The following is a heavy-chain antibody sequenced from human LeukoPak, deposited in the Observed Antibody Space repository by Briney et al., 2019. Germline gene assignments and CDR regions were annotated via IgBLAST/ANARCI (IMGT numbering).Heavy chain of an antibody. CDR1: GGTFSSYA. D-gene: IGHD3-10*01. CDR2: INPSGGST. J-gene: IGHJ3*02. Sequence: ASVKVSCKASGGTFSSYAISWVRQAPGQGLEWMGIINPSGGSTSYAQKFQGRVTMTRDTSTSTVYMELSSLRSEDTAVYYCARAVRSRASGAFDIWGQGTMVTVSS. V-gene: IGHV1-46*01. CDR3: ARAVRSRASGAFDI.